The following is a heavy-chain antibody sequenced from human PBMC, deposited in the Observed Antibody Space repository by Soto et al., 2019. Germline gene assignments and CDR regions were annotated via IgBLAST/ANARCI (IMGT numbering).Heavy chain of an antibody. J-gene: IGHJ4*02. CDR2: IKSKTDGGTT. D-gene: IGHD4-17*01. V-gene: IGHV3-15*01. Sequence: GSLRLSCAASGFTFSNAWMSWVRQAPGKGLEWVGRIKSKTDGGTTDYAAPVKGRSTISRDDSKNTLYLQLNSLKTEDTAVYYCARKNYGDCRGDYFDYSGQGTLVTVS. CDR3: ARKNYGDCRGDYFDY. CDR1: GFTFSNAW.